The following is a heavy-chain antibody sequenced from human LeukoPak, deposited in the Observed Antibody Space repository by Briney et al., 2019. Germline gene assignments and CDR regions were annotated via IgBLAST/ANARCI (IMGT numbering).Heavy chain of an antibody. CDR2: IIPIFGTA. CDR3: ATGSVRYSASWYSQEGDY. V-gene: IGHV1-69*05. D-gene: IGHD6-13*01. Sequence: SVKVSCKASGGTFSSYAISWVRQAPGQGLEWMGGIIPIFGTANYAQKFQGRVTITTDESTSTAYMELSSLRSEDTAVYYCATGSVRYSASWYSQEGDYWGQGTLVTVSS. CDR1: GGTFSSYA. J-gene: IGHJ4*02.